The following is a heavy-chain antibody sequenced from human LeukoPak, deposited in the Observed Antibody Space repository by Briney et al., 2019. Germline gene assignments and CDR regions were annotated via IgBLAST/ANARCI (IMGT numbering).Heavy chain of an antibody. Sequence: SETLSLTCTVSGGSISSYYWSWIRQPQGKGLEWIGYIYYSGSTNYNPSLKSRVTISVDTSKNQFSLKLSSVTAADTAVYYCARHSTTWTPFDYWGQGTLVTVSS. J-gene: IGHJ4*02. V-gene: IGHV4-59*08. D-gene: IGHD2/OR15-2a*01. CDR3: ARHSTTWTPFDY. CDR2: IYYSGST. CDR1: GGSISSYY.